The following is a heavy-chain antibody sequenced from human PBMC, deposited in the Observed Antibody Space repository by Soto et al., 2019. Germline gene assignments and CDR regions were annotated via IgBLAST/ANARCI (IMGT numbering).Heavy chain of an antibody. Sequence: ASVKVSCKASGYTFTSYGISWVRQAPGQGLEWMGWISAYNGNTNYAQKLQGRVTMTTDTSTSTAYMELRSLRSDDTAVYYCARDPRSTAVAGFQWFDPWGQGTLVTVSS. V-gene: IGHV1-18*01. J-gene: IGHJ5*02. CDR2: ISAYNGNT. CDR1: GYTFTSYG. CDR3: ARDPRSTAVAGFQWFDP. D-gene: IGHD6-19*01.